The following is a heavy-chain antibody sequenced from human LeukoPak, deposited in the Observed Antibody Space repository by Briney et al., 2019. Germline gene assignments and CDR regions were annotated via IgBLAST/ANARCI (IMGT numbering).Heavy chain of an antibody. V-gene: IGHV4-59*01. J-gene: IGHJ4*02. CDR3: ARGGFESCSAGSCLLGNY. CDR1: RGSISPYY. D-gene: IGHD2-15*01. Sequence: SETLSLTCTVSRGSISPYYWSWIRQSPGKGLEWIGYIYYIGTTNYNPSLQSRVTMSVDTSTNQFTLNLASVTAADTAVYYCARGGFESCSAGSCLLGNYWGQGILVAVSS. CDR2: IYYIGTT.